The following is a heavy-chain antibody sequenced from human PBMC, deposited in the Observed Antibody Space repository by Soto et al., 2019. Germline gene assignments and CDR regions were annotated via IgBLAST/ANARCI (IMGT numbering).Heavy chain of an antibody. J-gene: IGHJ4*02. CDR2: INAGNGDT. V-gene: IGHV1-3*01. CDR3: ARDPGTGAALRAYHFDY. D-gene: IGHD1-1*01. CDR1: SYSFTTYA. Sequence: GASVKVCCKASSYSFTTYALHWVRQAPGQRLEWMGWINAGNGDTKYSEKFQGRVTITRDTSANTAYMELSSLRSEDTSVYYCARDPGTGAALRAYHFDYWGQGTLVTVSS.